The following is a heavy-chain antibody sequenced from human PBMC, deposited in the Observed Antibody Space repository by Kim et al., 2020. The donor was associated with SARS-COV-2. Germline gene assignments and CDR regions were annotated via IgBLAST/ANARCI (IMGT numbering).Heavy chain of an antibody. V-gene: IGHV3-7*01. Sequence: NRGGSGQNYGGSLRGRFTISRDNTRNSLYLQMESLRAEDTAVYYCTTKNYWGQGTLVTVSS. CDR3: TTKNY. J-gene: IGHJ4*02. CDR2: NRGGSGQ.